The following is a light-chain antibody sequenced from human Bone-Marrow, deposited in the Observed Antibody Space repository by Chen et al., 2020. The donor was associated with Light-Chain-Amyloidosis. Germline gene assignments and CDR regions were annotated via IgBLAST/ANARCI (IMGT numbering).Light chain of an antibody. CDR2: GAS. CDR1: RVTINTF. J-gene: IGKJ1*01. CDR3: QQYDNSHWT. Sequence: EIVLTQSPGTLSLSPGERDTLSCRARRVTINTFLAWYQQKPGQAPRILISGASYRATGIPDRFSGSGSGTDFTLTISRLEPEDIAVYYCQQYDNSHWTFGQGTKVEIK. V-gene: IGKV3-20*01.